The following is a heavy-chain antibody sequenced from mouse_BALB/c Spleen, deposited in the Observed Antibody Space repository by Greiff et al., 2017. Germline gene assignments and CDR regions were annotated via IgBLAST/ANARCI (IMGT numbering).Heavy chain of an antibody. Sequence: QVQLQQSAAELARPGASVKMFCKASGYTFTSYTMHWVKQRPGQGLEWIGYINPSSGYTEYNQKFKDKTTLTADKSSSTAYMQLSSLTSEDSAVYYCARDYRYDDSAWFAYWGQGTLVTVSA. CDR2: INPSSGYT. J-gene: IGHJ3*01. D-gene: IGHD2-14*01. CDR1: GYTFTSYT. V-gene: IGHV1-4*02. CDR3: ARDYRYDDSAWFAY.